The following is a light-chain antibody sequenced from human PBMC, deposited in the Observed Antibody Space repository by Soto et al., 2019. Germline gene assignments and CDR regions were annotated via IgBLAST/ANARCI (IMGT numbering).Light chain of an antibody. Sequence: DIQMTQSPSSLSASVGDRVTITCRASQSINSYLHWYQQKPGKPPELLIYAASSLQSGVPSRFSGGGSGTDFTLTISSLQPEDFATYYCQQSHSMPLTFGGGTKVEIK. V-gene: IGKV1-39*01. CDR1: QSINSY. CDR2: AAS. J-gene: IGKJ4*01. CDR3: QQSHSMPLT.